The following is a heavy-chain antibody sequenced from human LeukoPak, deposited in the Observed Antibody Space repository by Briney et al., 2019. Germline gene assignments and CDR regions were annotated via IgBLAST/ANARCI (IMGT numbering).Heavy chain of an antibody. D-gene: IGHD3-10*01. J-gene: IGHJ4*02. CDR1: GFTFSGYW. V-gene: IGHV3-7*03. Sequence: GGSLRLSCAASGFTFSGYWMTWVRQAPGSGLEWVANIKQDGSEEDYMDSVKGRFTISRDNAKSSLYLQMNSLRAEDTAVYYCARALWFGGYFDHWGQGSLVTVSS. CDR2: IKQDGSEE. CDR3: ARALWFGGYFDH.